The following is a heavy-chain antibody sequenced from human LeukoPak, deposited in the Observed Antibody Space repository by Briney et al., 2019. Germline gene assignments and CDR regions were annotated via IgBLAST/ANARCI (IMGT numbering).Heavy chain of an antibody. CDR3: AKNTVGAYQSYYYYYMDV. Sequence: SQTLSLTCAISGDSVSSNSAAWNWIRQSPSRGLEWLGRTYYRSKWYNDYAVSVKSRITINPDTSKNQFSLQLNSVTPEDTAVYYCAKNTVGAYQSYYYYYMDVWGKGTTVTISS. CDR1: GDSVSSNSAA. D-gene: IGHD1-26*01. J-gene: IGHJ6*03. CDR2: TYYRSKWYN. V-gene: IGHV6-1*01.